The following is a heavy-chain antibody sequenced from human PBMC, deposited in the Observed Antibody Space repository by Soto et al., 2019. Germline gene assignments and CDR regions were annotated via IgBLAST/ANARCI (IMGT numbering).Heavy chain of an antibody. J-gene: IGHJ4*02. D-gene: IGHD3-10*01. CDR2: INAGNGNT. CDR1: GYTFTSYA. Sequence: QVQLVQSGAEVKKPGASVKVSCKASGYTFTSYAIHWVRQAPGQRLEWMGWINAGNGNTKYSQKFHGRVTITRDTSASTAYMELSSMRSEDTAVYYCARAVGGSGGYSDYWGQGTLVTVSS. CDR3: ARAVGGSGGYSDY. V-gene: IGHV1-3*01.